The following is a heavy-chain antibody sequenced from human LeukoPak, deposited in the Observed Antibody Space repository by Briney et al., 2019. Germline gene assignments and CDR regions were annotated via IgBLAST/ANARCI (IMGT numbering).Heavy chain of an antibody. J-gene: IGHJ4*02. D-gene: IGHD4-17*01. Sequence: GGSLRLSWAAAGFSFISYGMHWVRQAPGKGLGWVGVISDDGRNKKYADSVRGRFTLSRDNSKDTLYLQMNTLRDEDTAVYYCAKRPSDYGDYVTYFDYWGQGTLVTVTS. CDR1: GFSFISYG. CDR2: ISDDGRNK. V-gene: IGHV3-30*18. CDR3: AKRPSDYGDYVTYFDY.